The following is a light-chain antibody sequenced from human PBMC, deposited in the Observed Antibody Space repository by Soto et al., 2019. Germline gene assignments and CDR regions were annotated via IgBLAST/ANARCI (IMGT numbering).Light chain of an antibody. V-gene: IGKV1-5*03. J-gene: IGKJ1*01. CDR3: QQYNTLPT. Sequence: DIQMTQSPSTLSASVGDRGTITCRASQRLSSWLAWYQQKPGKAPKLLIYKASSLESGGPSRFSGSGSGTEFSLTSISLQPDDCATYYCQQYNTLPTFGEGTNVDIK. CDR1: QRLSSW. CDR2: KAS.